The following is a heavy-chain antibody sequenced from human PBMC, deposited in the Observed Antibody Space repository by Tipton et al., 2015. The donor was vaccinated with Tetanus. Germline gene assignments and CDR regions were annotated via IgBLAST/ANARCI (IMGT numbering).Heavy chain of an antibody. CDR3: ARGSVVITAAKCLDY. J-gene: IGHJ4*02. D-gene: IGHD2-2*01. CDR2: ISNSGGT. CDR1: GGSFGGCY. V-gene: IGHV4-34*01. Sequence: TLSLTCAVYGGSFGGCYWSWIRQPPGKGLEWIGEISNSGGTNYNPSLKSRVTMSIDTSKNQFSLNLTSLTAADTALYYCARGSVVITAAKCLDYWGQGTQVTVSS.